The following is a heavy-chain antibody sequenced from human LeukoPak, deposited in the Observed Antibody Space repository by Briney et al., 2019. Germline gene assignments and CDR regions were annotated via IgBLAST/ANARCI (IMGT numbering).Heavy chain of an antibody. Sequence: GGSLRLSCAASGFTFSSYAMSWVRQAPGKGLEWVANIKQDGSEKYYVDSVKGRFTISRDNAKNSLYLQMNSLRAEDTAVYYCARGGGYYGSGSYSPGWFDPWGQGTLVTVSS. CDR3: ARGGGYYGSGSYSPGWFDP. V-gene: IGHV3-7*01. CDR2: IKQDGSEK. CDR1: GFTFSSYA. J-gene: IGHJ5*02. D-gene: IGHD3-10*01.